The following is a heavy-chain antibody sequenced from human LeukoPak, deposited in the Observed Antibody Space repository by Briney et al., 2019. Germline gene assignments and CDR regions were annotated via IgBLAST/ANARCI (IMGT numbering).Heavy chain of an antibody. V-gene: IGHV4-59*01. J-gene: IGHJ4*02. Sequence: SETLSLTCTVSGGSISSYYWSWIRQPPGKGPEWIGYIYYSGSTNYNPSLKSRVTISVDTSKNQFSLKLSSVTAADTAVYYCARGTFMVRGLFRPTLFDYWGQGTLVTVSS. CDR2: IYYSGST. CDR3: ARGTFMVRGLFRPTLFDY. CDR1: GGSISSYY. D-gene: IGHD3-10*01.